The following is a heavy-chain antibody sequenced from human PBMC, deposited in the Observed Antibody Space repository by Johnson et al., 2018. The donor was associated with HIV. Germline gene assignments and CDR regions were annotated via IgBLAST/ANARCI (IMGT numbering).Heavy chain of an antibody. CDR3: AKLRFSEGIVGAGRDAFDI. V-gene: IGHV3-30-3*02. J-gene: IGHJ3*02. CDR1: GFTFSDYA. Sequence: QVRLVESGGGLVQPGRSLRLSCAASGFTFSDYAMHWVRQAPGKGLEWVAVISYDGSNKYYPDSVKGRFPISRDNSKNTLYLQMNSLTAEDTAVYYCAKLRFSEGIVGAGRDAFDIWGQGTMVTVSS. CDR2: ISYDGSNK. D-gene: IGHD1-26*01.